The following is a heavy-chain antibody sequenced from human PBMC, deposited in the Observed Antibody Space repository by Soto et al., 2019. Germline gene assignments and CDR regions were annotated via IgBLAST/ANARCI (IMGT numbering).Heavy chain of an antibody. D-gene: IGHD3-22*01. J-gene: IGHJ4*02. Sequence: GGSLRLSCAASGFTFSSYSMNWVRQAPGKGLEWVSSISSSSSYIYYADSVKGRFTISRDNAKNSLYLQMNSLRAEDTAVYYCARVGYYYDSSGYPDYWGQGTLVTVSS. V-gene: IGHV3-21*01. CDR2: ISSSSSYI. CDR1: GFTFSSYS. CDR3: ARVGYYYDSSGYPDY.